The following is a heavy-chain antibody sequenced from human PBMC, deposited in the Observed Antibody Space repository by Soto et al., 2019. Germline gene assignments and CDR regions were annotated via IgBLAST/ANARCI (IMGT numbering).Heavy chain of an antibody. J-gene: IGHJ4*02. D-gene: IGHD2-15*01. V-gene: IGHV3-23*01. CDR2: ISGSGGST. CDR1: GFTFSSYA. CDR3: ACRGYCSGGSCERRFDY. Sequence: SLRLSCAASGFTFSSYAMSWVRQAPGKGLEWVSAISGSGGSTYYADSVKGRFTISRDNSKNTLYLQMNSLRAEDTAVYYCACRGYCSGGSCERRFDYWGQGTLVTVSS.